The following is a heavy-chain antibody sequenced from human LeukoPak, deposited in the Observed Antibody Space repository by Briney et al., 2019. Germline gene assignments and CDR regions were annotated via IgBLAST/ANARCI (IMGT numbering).Heavy chain of an antibody. D-gene: IGHD5-18*01. CDR2: ISSSGSSI. V-gene: IGHV3-48*03. Sequence: GGSLRLSCAASGFTFSSYEMNWVCQAPGKGLEWVSYISSSGSSIYYADSVKGRFTISRDNAKNSLYLQMNSLRAEDTAVYYCARIAWIQLDFDYWGQGTLVTVSS. CDR1: GFTFSSYE. J-gene: IGHJ4*02. CDR3: ARIAWIQLDFDY.